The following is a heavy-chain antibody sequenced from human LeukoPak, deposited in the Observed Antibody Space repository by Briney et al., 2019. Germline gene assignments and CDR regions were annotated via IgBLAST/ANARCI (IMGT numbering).Heavy chain of an antibody. CDR2: MYYSGST. J-gene: IGHJ5*02. CDR1: GGSINSYY. Sequence: PSETLSLTCTVSGGSINSYYWSWIRQPPGKGLEWSAYMYYSGSTNYNPSLASRVTISVDTSKNQFSLKLSSVTAAETAVYYWAGLIRPGWFDPWGQGTLVTVSS. CDR3: AGLIRPGWFDP. D-gene: IGHD1-14*01. V-gene: IGHV4-59*08.